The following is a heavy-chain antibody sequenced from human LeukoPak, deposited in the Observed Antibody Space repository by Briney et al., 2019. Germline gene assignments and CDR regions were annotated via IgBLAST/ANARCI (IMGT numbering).Heavy chain of an antibody. D-gene: IGHD5-12*01. CDR2: ISGSGGST. CDR1: GFTFSSYA. J-gene: IGHJ4*02. Sequence: GGSLRLSCAASGFTFSSYAMSWVRQAPGKGLEWVSAISGSGGSTYYADSVEGRFTISRDNSKNTLYLQMNSLRAEDTAVYYCARVMSGYDLGFDYWGQGTLVTVSS. V-gene: IGHV3-23*01. CDR3: ARVMSGYDLGFDY.